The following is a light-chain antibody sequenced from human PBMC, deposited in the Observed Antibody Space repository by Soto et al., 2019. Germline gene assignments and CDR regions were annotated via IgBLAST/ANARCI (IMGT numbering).Light chain of an antibody. V-gene: IGKV3-20*01. CDR1: QSVSSSH. J-gene: IGKJ1*01. CDR3: QHYVTSLTT. CDR2: GAS. Sequence: EIVLTQSPGTLSLSPGERATLSCRASQSVSSSHLAWYQQKPGLAPRLLIYGASSRATGIPDRFIGSGSGTDFTLTITRLEPEDFAVYYCQHYVTSLTTFGQGTRWIS.